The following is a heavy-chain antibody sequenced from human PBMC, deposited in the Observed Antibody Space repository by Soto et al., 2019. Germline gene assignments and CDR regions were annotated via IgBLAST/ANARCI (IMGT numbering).Heavy chain of an antibody. CDR3: AKGGPGGIAALGNWFDP. V-gene: IGHV1-2*02. D-gene: IGHD6-13*01. CDR2: INPNSGGT. J-gene: IGHJ5*02. Sequence: ASVKVSCKASGYTFTDYFIHWVRQAPGQGLEWMGWINPNSGGTNYAQKFQGRVTMTRDTSISTAYMELSRLRSDDTAVYYCAKGGPGGIAALGNWFDPWGQGTLVTVSS. CDR1: GYTFTDYF.